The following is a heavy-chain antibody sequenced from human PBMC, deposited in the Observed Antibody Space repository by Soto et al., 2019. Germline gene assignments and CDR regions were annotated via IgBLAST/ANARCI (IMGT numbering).Heavy chain of an antibody. J-gene: IGHJ4*02. Sequence: QVHLVQSGAEVTKPGASVKVSCTASGYTFTSYRITWVRQAPGQGLEWMGWISAHNGKTDYAQKVKGRVIVTRDTSTSTAYMELRSLKSDDTAVYYCARGRYGDYWGQGALVTVSS. CDR1: GYTFTSYR. CDR3: ARGRYGDY. D-gene: IGHD1-1*01. CDR2: ISAHNGKT. V-gene: IGHV1-18*01.